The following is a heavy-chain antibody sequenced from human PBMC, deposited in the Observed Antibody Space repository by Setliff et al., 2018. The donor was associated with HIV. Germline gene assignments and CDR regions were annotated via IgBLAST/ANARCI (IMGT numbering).Heavy chain of an antibody. J-gene: IGHJ4*02. CDR3: VTSSSWSSRLNF. V-gene: IGHV4-34*01. CDR1: GGSFSSYY. Sequence: KPSETLSLTCAVAGGSFSSYYWSWVRQAPGQGLEWIGETSHSGKTNYNPSLKSRVTISVDTSKNQFSLKLTSVTAADTAVYYCVTSSSWSSRLNFWGPGMLVTVSS. CDR2: TSHSGKT. D-gene: IGHD2-2*01.